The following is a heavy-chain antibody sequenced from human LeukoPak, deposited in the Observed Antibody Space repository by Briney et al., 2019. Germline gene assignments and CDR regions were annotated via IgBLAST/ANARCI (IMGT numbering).Heavy chain of an antibody. D-gene: IGHD3-10*01. Sequence: AGVSLRLSCAASGFTFSIYGMSWVRQAPGKGRECVSSISGSGGSTNHADSGKGRFTIPRDNSNNTLYLKMHSLRAEDKAVYYCARADNYGSILDYWGRGTLVTVSS. V-gene: IGHV3-23*01. CDR2: ISGSGGST. J-gene: IGHJ4*02. CDR3: ARADNYGSILDY. CDR1: GFTFSIYG.